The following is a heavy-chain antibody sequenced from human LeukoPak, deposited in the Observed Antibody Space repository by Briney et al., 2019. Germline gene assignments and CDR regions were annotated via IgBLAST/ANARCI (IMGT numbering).Heavy chain of an antibody. J-gene: IGHJ4*02. CDR3: LAGGGY. V-gene: IGHV3-7*01. Sequence: PGGSLRLSCEASEFTFSNYWMNWVRKAPGKGLEWVASIKPDGSEKYYVDSVRGRFTISRDNAKNSLYLQMSSLRAEDTAVYYCLAGGGYWGQGTLVTVSS. CDR2: IKPDGSEK. D-gene: IGHD3-10*01. CDR1: EFTFSNYW.